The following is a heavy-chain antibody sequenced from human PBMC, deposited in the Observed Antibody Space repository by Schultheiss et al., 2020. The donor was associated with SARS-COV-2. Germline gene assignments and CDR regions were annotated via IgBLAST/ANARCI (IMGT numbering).Heavy chain of an antibody. CDR3: VKGTYQLLLDRFDY. CDR2: ISYDGSNK. Sequence: GESLKISCAASGFTFSSYAMHWVRQAPGKGLEWVAVISYDGSNKYYADSVKGRFTISRDNSKNTLYLQMNSLRDEDTAVYYCVKGTYQLLLDRFDYWGQGTLVTVSS. J-gene: IGHJ4*02. V-gene: IGHV3-30-3*01. D-gene: IGHD2-2*01. CDR1: GFTFSSYA.